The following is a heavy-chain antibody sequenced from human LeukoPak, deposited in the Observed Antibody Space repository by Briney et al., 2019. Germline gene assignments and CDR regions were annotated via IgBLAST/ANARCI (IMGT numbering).Heavy chain of an antibody. CDR2: TYYSGST. CDR3: AREIGYSSGWYAGNYFDY. V-gene: IGHV4-59*01. J-gene: IGHJ4*02. Sequence: SETLSLTCTVSGGSISSYYWSWIRQPPGKGLEWIGYTYYSGSTNYNPSLKSRVTISVDTSKNQFSLKLSSVTAADTAVYYCAREIGYSSGWYAGNYFDYWGQGTLVTVSS. D-gene: IGHD6-19*01. CDR1: GGSISSYY.